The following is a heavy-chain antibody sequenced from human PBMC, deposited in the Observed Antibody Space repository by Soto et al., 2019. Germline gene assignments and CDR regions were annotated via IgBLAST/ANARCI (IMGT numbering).Heavy chain of an antibody. V-gene: IGHV3-30*03. Sequence: GGSLRLSCAASGFTFSSYGMHWVRQAPGKGLEWVAVISYDGSNKYYADSVKGRFTISRDNSKNTLYLQMNSLRAEDTAVYYCATLGFGELLPPMPDAFDIWGQGTMVTVSS. D-gene: IGHD3-10*01. CDR2: ISYDGSNK. CDR3: ATLGFGELLPPMPDAFDI. J-gene: IGHJ3*02. CDR1: GFTFSSYG.